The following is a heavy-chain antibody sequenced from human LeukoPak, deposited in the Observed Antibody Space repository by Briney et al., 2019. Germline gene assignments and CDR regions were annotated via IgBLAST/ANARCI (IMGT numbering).Heavy chain of an antibody. D-gene: IGHD3-10*01. CDR2: IIPIFGTA. Sequence: ASVKVSCKASGGTFSNYAISWVRQAPGQGLEWMGGIIPIFGTANYAQKFQGRVTITADESTSTAYMELSSLRSEDTAVYYCATGMVRGVYDYWGQGTLVTVSS. V-gene: IGHV1-69*13. CDR3: ATGMVRGVYDY. CDR1: GGTFSNYA. J-gene: IGHJ4*02.